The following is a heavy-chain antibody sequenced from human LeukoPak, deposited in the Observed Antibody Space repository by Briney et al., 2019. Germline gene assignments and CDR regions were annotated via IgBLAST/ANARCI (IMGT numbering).Heavy chain of an antibody. CDR1: GYTLTELS. V-gene: IGHV1-24*01. CDR2: FDPEDGET. Sequence: ASVKVSCKVSGYTLTELSMHWVRQAPGKGLEWMGGFDPEDGETIYAQKFQGRVTMTEDTSTDTAYMELSSLRSEDTAVYYCATVPDILTGYYSNWFDLWGQGTLVTVSP. J-gene: IGHJ5*02. CDR3: ATVPDILTGYYSNWFDL. D-gene: IGHD3-9*01.